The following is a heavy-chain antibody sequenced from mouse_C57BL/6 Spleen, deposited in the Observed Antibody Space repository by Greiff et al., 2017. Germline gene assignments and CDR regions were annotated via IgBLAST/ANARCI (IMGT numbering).Heavy chain of an antibody. CDR2: ISSGGSYT. D-gene: IGHD1-1*01. CDR1: GFTFSSYG. J-gene: IGHJ2*01. Sequence: VQLQQSGGDLVKPGGSLKLSCAASGFTFSSYGMSWVRQTPDKRLEWVATISSGGSYTYYPDSVKGRFTISRDNAKNTLYLQMSSLKSEDTAMYYCARRFTTVVAPFFDYWGQGTTLTVSS. V-gene: IGHV5-6*01. CDR3: ARRFTTVVAPFFDY.